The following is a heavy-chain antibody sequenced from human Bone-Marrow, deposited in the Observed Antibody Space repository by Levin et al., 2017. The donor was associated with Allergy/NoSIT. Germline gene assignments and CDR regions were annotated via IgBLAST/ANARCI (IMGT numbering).Heavy chain of an antibody. Sequence: ASVKVSCKVDGGTFKTYAINWVRQAPGQGLEWMGGIKPLLDSVEYRETFSGRVTISADDSTSTVYMEVTSLRSEDTGVYYCVSLRDHLYWGQGTVVTVPS. V-gene: IGHV1-69*13. CDR2: IKPLLDSV. CDR1: GGTFKTYA. J-gene: IGHJ4*02. CDR3: VSLRDHLY.